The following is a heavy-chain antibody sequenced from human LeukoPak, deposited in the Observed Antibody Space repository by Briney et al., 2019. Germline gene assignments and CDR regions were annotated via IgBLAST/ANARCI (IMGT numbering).Heavy chain of an antibody. CDR3: ARVRGLGGYVYYFDY. CDR1: GYTFTSYA. CDR2: INAGNGNT. D-gene: IGHD5-12*01. J-gene: IGHJ4*02. Sequence: ASVKVSCKASGYTFTSYAMHWVRQAPGQRLEWMGWINAGNGNTKYSQKFQGRVTITRDTSASTAYMELSSLRSEDTAVYYCARVRGLGGYVYYFDYWGQGTLVTVSS. V-gene: IGHV1-3*01.